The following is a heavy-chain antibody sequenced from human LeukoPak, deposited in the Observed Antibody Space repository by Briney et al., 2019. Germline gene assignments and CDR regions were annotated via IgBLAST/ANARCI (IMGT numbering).Heavy chain of an antibody. J-gene: IGHJ1*01. V-gene: IGHV3-23*01. CDR3: AKDTSYYYSGGSCYSVYFQH. Sequence: GGSLRLSCAASGFTFSSYAMSWVRQAPGKGLEWVSGISGSGSSTYYADSVKGRFTISRDNSKNTLYLQMNSLRAEDTAVYYCAKDTSYYYSGGSCYSVYFQHWGQGTLVTVSP. CDR2: ISGSGSST. CDR1: GFTFSSYA. D-gene: IGHD2-15*01.